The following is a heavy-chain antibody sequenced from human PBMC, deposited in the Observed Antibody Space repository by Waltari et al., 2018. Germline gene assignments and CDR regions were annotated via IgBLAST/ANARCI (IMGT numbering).Heavy chain of an antibody. J-gene: IGHJ4*02. V-gene: IGHV4-59*01. Sequence: VKPSETLSLTCTVSGGSISSYYWSWIRQPPGKGLEWIGYIYYSGSTNYNPSLKSRVTISVDTSKNQFSLKLSSVTAADTAVYYCARVSSNGIAAAGALDYWGQGTLVTVSS. CDR2: IYYSGST. CDR1: GGSISSYY. CDR3: ARVSSNGIAAAGALDY. D-gene: IGHD6-13*01.